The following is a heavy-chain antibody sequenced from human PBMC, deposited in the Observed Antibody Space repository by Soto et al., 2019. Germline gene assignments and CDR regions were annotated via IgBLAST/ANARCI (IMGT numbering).Heavy chain of an antibody. Sequence: QVQLVESGGGVVQPGRSLRLSCAASGFTFSSYGMHWVRQAPGKGLEWVAVISYDGSNKYYADSVKGRFTISRDNSKHTLYLQMNSLRAEDTAVYYCAKDLVVGATLIDYWGQGTLVTVSS. J-gene: IGHJ4*02. CDR3: AKDLVVGATLIDY. V-gene: IGHV3-30*18. D-gene: IGHD1-26*01. CDR1: GFTFSSYG. CDR2: ISYDGSNK.